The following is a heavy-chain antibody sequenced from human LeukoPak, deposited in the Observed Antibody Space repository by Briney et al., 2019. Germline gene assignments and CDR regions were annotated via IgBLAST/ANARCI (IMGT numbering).Heavy chain of an antibody. V-gene: IGHV4-34*01. D-gene: IGHD6-13*01. CDR3: ARGWVFIHHAFDI. J-gene: IGHJ3*02. CDR1: GGSFSGYY. Sequence: SETLSLTCAVYGGSFSGYYWSWIRQPPGKGLEWIGEINHSGSTNYNPSLKSRVTISVDTSKNQFSLKLSSVTAADTAVYYCARGWVFIHHAFDIWGQGTMVTVSS. CDR2: INHSGST.